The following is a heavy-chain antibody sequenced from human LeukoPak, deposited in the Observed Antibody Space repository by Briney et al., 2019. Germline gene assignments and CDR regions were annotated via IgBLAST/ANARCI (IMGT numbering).Heavy chain of an antibody. D-gene: IGHD3-9*01. CDR3: AKVRYFGPSAFDI. CDR1: GFTFRNYG. J-gene: IGHJ3*02. V-gene: IGHV3-30*18. CDR2: ISYDGSNK. Sequence: PGGSLRLSCAASGFTFRNYGMHWVRQAPGKGLDWVAVISYDGSNKYYADSVKGRFAISRDNSKNTLHLQMNSLRAEDTAVYYCAKVRYFGPSAFDIWGQGTMVTVSS.